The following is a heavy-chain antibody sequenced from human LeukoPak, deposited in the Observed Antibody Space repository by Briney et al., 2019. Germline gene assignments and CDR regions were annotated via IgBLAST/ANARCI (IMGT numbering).Heavy chain of an antibody. CDR2: INWNGGGT. Sequence: GRALRLSCAATGFTFKDYGMHWVRQPPGKGLEWVSSINWNGGGTDYADTVKGRFTISRDNAKNSLYLQLSSLRPEDTALYYCAKHMRATNTYSFFGLDVWGQGTTVTVSS. J-gene: IGHJ6*02. D-gene: IGHD1-26*01. CDR3: AKHMRATNTYSFFGLDV. V-gene: IGHV3-9*01. CDR1: GFTFKDYG.